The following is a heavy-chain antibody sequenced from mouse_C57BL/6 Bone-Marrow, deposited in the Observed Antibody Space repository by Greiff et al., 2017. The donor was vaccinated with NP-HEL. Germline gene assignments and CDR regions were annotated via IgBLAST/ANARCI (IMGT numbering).Heavy chain of an antibody. CDR3: TRRGGNYIYYAMDY. Sequence: VQLQQSGAELVRPGASVTLSCKASGYTFTDYEMHWVKQTPVHGLEWIGAIDPETGGTAYNQKFKGKAILTADKSSSTAYMELRSLTSEDSAVYYCTRRGGNYIYYAMDYWGQGTSVTVSS. V-gene: IGHV1-15*01. CDR1: GYTFTDYE. D-gene: IGHD2-1*01. CDR2: IDPETGGT. J-gene: IGHJ4*01.